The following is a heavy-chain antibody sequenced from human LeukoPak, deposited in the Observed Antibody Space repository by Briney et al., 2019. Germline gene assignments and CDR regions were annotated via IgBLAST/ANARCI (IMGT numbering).Heavy chain of an antibody. J-gene: IGHJ5*02. CDR2: MYYGGST. V-gene: IGHV4-38-2*02. CDR3: ARQYSGLNWFDP. CDR1: GYSISTGYY. Sequence: SETLSLTCTVSGYSISTGYYWGWIRQPPGKGLEWIGSMYYGGSTYYNPSLKSRVTISVDTSKNQVSLKLNSVTAADTAVYYCARQYSGLNWFDPWGQGILVTVSS. D-gene: IGHD5-12*01.